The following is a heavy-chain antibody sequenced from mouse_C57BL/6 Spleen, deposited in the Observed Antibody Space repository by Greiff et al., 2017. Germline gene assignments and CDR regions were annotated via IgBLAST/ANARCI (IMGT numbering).Heavy chain of an antibody. V-gene: IGHV1-26*01. Sequence: VQLQQSGPELVKPGASVKISCKASGYTFTDYYMNWVKQSHGKSLEWIGDINPNNGGTSYNQKFKGKATLTVDKSSSTAYMELRSLTSEDSAVYYCARRVDAMDYWGQGTSVTVSS. CDR3: ARRVDAMDY. CDR2: INPNNGGT. CDR1: GYTFTDYY. D-gene: IGHD1-1*02. J-gene: IGHJ4*01.